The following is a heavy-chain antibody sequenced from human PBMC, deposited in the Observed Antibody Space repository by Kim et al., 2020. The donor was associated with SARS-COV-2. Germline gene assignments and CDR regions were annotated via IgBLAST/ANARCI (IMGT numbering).Heavy chain of an antibody. CDR1: GFSFSSYG. CDR2: IGTAGNT. J-gene: IGHJ6*02. CDR3: ARVLWSQGGMDV. D-gene: IGHD3-10*01. V-gene: IGHV3-13*01. Sequence: GGSLRLSCAASGFSFSSYGFHWVRQATGKGLDWVSAIGTAGNTYYPGSVKGRFTISRENAKNSLYLQMNSLRAGDTAVYYCARVLWSQGGMDVWGQGTTVTVSS.